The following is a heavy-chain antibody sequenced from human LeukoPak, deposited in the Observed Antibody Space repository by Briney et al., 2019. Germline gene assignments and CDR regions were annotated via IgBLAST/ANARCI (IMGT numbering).Heavy chain of an antibody. J-gene: IGHJ5*02. V-gene: IGHV3-15*01. CDR1: GFTFKDAW. Sequence: GGSLRLSCAASGFTFKDAWMSWVRQAPGKGLEWVARTKHGFHGGTTDYAAPVQGRFTISREDSTNTLYLQMNSLKTEDTAVYYCTRLLSGVVITEVNWFDPWGQGTLVTVSS. CDR3: TRLLSGVVITEVNWFDP. CDR2: TKHGFHGGTT. D-gene: IGHD2/OR15-2a*01.